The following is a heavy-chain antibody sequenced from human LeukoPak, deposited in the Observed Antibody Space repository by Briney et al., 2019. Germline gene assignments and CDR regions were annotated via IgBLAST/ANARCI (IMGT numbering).Heavy chain of an antibody. CDR1: GFSFSSYW. V-gene: IGHV3-7*01. Sequence: GGSLRLSCAASGFSFSSYWMTWVRQAPGKGLEWVANIKQDGSEEYYVDSVKGRFTISRDNANNSLYLQMNSLRAEDTAVYYCARDRFPEGNDALDIWGQGTMVTVSS. CDR3: ARDRFPEGNDALDI. CDR2: IKQDGSEE. D-gene: IGHD1-14*01. J-gene: IGHJ3*02.